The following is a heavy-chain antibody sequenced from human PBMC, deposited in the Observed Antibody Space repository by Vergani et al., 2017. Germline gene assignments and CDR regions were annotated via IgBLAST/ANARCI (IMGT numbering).Heavy chain of an antibody. V-gene: IGHV4-34*01. J-gene: IGHJ6*03. CDR2: IDHTGRP. CDR1: GGSFTSYH. Sequence: QVQLQQWGGGLLKPSETLSLTCVVNGGSFTSYHWTWIRQSPGGGLEWVGDIDHTGRPDYNPSLKSRLTMSVDKSRNQFSLTLNSVTATDTAIYFCARVNTESNGHLCYYYYMDVWGQGTAVTGS. D-gene: IGHD4-11*01. CDR3: ARVNTESNGHLCYYYYMDV.